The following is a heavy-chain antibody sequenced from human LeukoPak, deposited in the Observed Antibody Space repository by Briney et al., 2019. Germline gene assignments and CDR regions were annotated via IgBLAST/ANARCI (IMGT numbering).Heavy chain of an antibody. CDR2: ISGYNGNT. CDR3: ARDYGDYPSY. D-gene: IGHD4-17*01. J-gene: IGHJ4*02. CDR1: GYSFTSYG. V-gene: IGHV1-18*01. Sequence: ASVTVSCKASGYSFTSYGITWVRQAPGQGLEWMGWISGYNGNTKYAQKLQGRVTMTTDTSTSTAYMELRSLRSDDTAVYYCARDYGDYPSYWGQGTLVTVSS.